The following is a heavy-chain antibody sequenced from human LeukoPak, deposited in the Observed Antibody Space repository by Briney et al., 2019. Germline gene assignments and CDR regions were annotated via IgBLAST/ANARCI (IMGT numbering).Heavy chain of an antibody. D-gene: IGHD3-22*01. V-gene: IGHV4-59*12. CDR3: ARGNWLLDY. Sequence: PSETLSLTCSVSGDSIGSYYWTWIRQSPGKGLEWIGYIYYGGSTNYNPSLKSRVTISVDTSKNQFSLKLSSVTAADTAVYYCARGNWLLDYWGQGTLVTVSS. CDR1: GDSIGSYY. J-gene: IGHJ4*02. CDR2: IYYGGST.